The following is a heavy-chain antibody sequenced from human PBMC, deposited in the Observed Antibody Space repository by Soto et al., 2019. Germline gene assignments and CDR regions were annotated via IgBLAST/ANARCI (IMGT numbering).Heavy chain of an antibody. CDR2: IYYIGST. J-gene: IGHJ3*01. V-gene: IGHV4-31*03. CDR3: ARYFMVRGVMSAFDL. D-gene: IGHD3-10*01. Sequence: TSETLSLTCTVSGGSISSGGYYWSWIRQHPGKGLEWIGYIYYIGSTYYNPSLKSRVTISVDTSKNQLSLKLSSVTAADTAVYYCARYFMVRGVMSAFDLWGQGTMVTVSS. CDR1: GGSISSGGYY.